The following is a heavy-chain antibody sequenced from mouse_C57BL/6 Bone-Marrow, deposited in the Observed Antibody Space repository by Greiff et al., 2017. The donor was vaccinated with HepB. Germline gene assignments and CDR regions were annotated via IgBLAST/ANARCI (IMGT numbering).Heavy chain of an antibody. CDR1: GFNIKDDY. V-gene: IGHV14-4*01. D-gene: IGHD1-1*01. Sequence: VQLKQSGAELVRPGASVKLSCTASGFNIKDDYMHWVKQRPEQGLEWIGWIDPENGDTEYASKFQGKATRTAYTSSNTAYLQLSSRTSEDTAVYYCTTGYGSSFAYWGQGTLVTVSA. CDR2: IDPENGDT. CDR3: TTGYGSSFAY. J-gene: IGHJ3*01.